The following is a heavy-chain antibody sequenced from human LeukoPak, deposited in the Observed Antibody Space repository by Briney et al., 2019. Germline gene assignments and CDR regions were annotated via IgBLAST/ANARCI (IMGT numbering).Heavy chain of an antibody. D-gene: IGHD1-26*01. J-gene: IGHJ6*02. CDR1: GYTFTSYG. CDR2: ISAYNGNT. Sequence: GASVKVSCKASGYTFTSYGITWVRQAPGQGLEWMGWISAYNGNTNYAQKLQGRVTMTTDTSTNTAYMGLRSLRSDDTAVYYCARDRYEWKLAGSGMEVWGQGTTVTVSS. V-gene: IGHV1-18*01. CDR3: ARDRYEWKLAGSGMEV.